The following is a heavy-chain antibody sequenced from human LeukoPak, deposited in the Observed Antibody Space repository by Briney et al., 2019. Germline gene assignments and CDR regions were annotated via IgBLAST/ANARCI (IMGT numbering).Heavy chain of an antibody. J-gene: IGHJ6*02. CDR2: IIPILGIA. CDR3: ASYIVRGVIYYYYYGMDV. CDR1: GGTFSSYA. Sequence: ASVKVSCKASGGTFSSYAISWVRQAPGQGLEWMGRIIPILGIANYAQKFQVRVTITADKSTSTAYMELSSLRSEDTSVYYCASYIVRGVIYYYYYGMDVWGQGTTVTVSS. V-gene: IGHV1-69*04. D-gene: IGHD3-10*01.